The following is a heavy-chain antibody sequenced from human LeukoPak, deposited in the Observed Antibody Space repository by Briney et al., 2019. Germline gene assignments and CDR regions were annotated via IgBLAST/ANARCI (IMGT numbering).Heavy chain of an antibody. J-gene: IGHJ5*02. D-gene: IGHD4-11*01. CDR3: ARGETSNPFDP. CDR2: INHSGST. V-gene: IGHV4-34*01. CDR1: GGSFSGYY. Sequence: PSETLSLTCAVYGGSFSGYYWSWIRQPPGKGLEWIGEINHSGSTNYAPSLKSRVTISVDTSKNQFSLKLSSVTAADTAVYYCARGETSNPFDPWGQGTLVTVSS.